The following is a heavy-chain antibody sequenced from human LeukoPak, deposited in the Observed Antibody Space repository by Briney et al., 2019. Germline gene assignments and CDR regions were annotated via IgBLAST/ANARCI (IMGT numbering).Heavy chain of an antibody. CDR3: AKNGDYSYYYYGMDV. J-gene: IGHJ6*02. CDR2: ISYDGSNK. Sequence: GRSLRLSCAASGFTFSSYGMHWVRQAPGKGLEWVAVISYDGSNKYYADSVKGRFTISRDNSKNTLYLQMNSLRAEDTAVCYCAKNGDYSYYYYGMDVWGQGTTVTVSS. D-gene: IGHD4-17*01. CDR1: GFTFSSYG. V-gene: IGHV3-30*18.